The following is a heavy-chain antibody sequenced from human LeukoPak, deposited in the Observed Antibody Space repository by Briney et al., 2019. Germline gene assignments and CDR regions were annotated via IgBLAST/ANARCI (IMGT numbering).Heavy chain of an antibody. Sequence: PGGSLRLSCAASGFTFSSYAMHWVRQAPGKGLEWVAVISYDGSNKYYADSVKGRFTISRDNSKNTLYLQMNSLRAEDTAVYYCAKDRFPSPRETSAREGGQGTLVTVSS. CDR3: AKDRFPSPRETSARE. CDR2: ISYDGSNK. J-gene: IGHJ4*02. V-gene: IGHV3-30-3*01. D-gene: IGHD1-26*01. CDR1: GFTFSSYA.